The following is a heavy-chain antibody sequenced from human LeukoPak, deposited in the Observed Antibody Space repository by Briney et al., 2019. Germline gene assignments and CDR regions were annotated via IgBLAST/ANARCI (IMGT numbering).Heavy chain of an antibody. D-gene: IGHD3-10*01. CDR3: TTASDKSYYYGSGSYYNLDY. J-gene: IGHJ4*02. V-gene: IGHV3-21*03. Sequence: GGSLRLSCAASGFTFSSYSMNWVRQAPGKGLEWVSSISSSSSYIYYADSVKGRFTISRDNSKNTLYLQMNSLKTEDTAVYYCTTASDKSYYYGSGSYYNLDYWGQGTLVTVSS. CDR2: ISSSSSYI. CDR1: GFTFSSYS.